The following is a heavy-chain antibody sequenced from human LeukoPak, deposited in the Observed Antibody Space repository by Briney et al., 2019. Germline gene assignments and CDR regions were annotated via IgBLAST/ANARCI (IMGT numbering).Heavy chain of an antibody. CDR1: GGTFSSYA. Sequence: GASVTVSCKASGGTFSSYAISWVRQAPGQGLEWMRGIIPIFGTANYAQKFQGRVTITADESTSTAYMELSSLRSEDTAVYYCARHSTYDFWSGWTLGAFDIWGQGTMVTVSS. CDR2: IIPIFGTA. J-gene: IGHJ3*02. V-gene: IGHV1-69*13. CDR3: ARHSTYDFWSGWTLGAFDI. D-gene: IGHD3-3*01.